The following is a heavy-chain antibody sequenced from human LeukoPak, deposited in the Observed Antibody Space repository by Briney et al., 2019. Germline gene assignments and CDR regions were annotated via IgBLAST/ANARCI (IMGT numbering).Heavy chain of an antibody. J-gene: IGHJ3*02. CDR2: VDPEDGET. V-gene: IGHV1-24*01. CDR1: GYTLTELS. CDR3: ATVQGLAVPNAAFDI. D-gene: IGHD3/OR15-3a*01. Sequence: GASVKVSCKVSGYTLTELSMHGVRQAPGKGLEWVGGVDPEDGETIYAQKFQGRVTMTEDTSTDTAYMELSSLRSEDTAVYYCATVQGLAVPNAAFDIWGQGTMVTVSS.